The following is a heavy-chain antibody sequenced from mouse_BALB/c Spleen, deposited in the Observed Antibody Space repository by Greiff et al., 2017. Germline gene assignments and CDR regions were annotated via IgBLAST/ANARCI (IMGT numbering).Heavy chain of an antibody. CDR3: ARGYYGNWDYFDY. Sequence: VQLQQSGAELVKPGASVKLSCKTSGYTFTSYWIQWVKQRPGQGLGWIGEIFPGTGTTYYNEKFKGKATLTIDTSSSTAYMQLSSLTSEDSAVYFCARGYYGNWDYFDYWGQGTTLTVSS. J-gene: IGHJ2*01. CDR1: GYTFTSYW. D-gene: IGHD2-1*01. CDR2: IFPGTGTT. V-gene: IGHV1S132*01.